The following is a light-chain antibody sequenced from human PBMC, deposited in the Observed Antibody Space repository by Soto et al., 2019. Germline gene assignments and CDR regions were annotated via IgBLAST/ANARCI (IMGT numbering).Light chain of an antibody. CDR1: SGSIASNY. CDR2: EDN. Sequence: NFMLTQPHSVSESPGKTVTISCTRSSGSIASNYVQWYQQRPGSAPTTVIYEDNQRPSGFPDRFSGSIDSSSNSASLTISGLKTEDEADYYCQSYDSSNHDVVFGGGTKVTVL. J-gene: IGLJ2*01. CDR3: QSYDSSNHDVV. V-gene: IGLV6-57*03.